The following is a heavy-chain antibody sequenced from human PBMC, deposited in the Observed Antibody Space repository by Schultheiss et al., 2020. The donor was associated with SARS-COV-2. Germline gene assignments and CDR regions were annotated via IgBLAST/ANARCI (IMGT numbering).Heavy chain of an antibody. CDR1: GGSFSGYY. V-gene: IGHV4-34*01. CDR2: INHSGST. J-gene: IGHJ6*02. D-gene: IGHD6-25*01. CDR3: ARHRSQRYYYYGMDV. Sequence: SETLSLTCAVYGGSFSGYYWSWIRQHPGKGLEWIGEINHSGSTNYNPSLKSRVTISVDTSKNQFSLKLSSVTAADTAVYYCARHRSQRYYYYGMDVWGQGTTVTVSS.